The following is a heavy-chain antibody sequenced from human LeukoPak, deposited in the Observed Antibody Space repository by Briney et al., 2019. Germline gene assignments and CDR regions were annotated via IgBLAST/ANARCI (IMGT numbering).Heavy chain of an antibody. CDR3: ARLVAGYYGDSRQADY. V-gene: IGHV4-39*01. CDR1: GGSIRSSSYY. CDR2: IYYSGNT. Sequence: PSETLSLTCTVSGGSIRSSSYYWGWLRPPPGMGLEWIGSIYYSGNTYYNPSLKSRVTISADTSKNQFSLKLSSVTAADTAVYYCARLVAGYYGDSRQADYWGQGTLVTVSS. D-gene: IGHD4-17*01. J-gene: IGHJ4*02.